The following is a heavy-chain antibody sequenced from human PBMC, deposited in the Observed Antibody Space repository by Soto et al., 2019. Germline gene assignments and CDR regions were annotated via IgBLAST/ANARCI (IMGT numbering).Heavy chain of an antibody. CDR2: ISYDGSNK. D-gene: IGHD6-6*01. CDR1: GFTFSIYS. Sequence: PGGSLRLSCSASGFTFSIYSMHWLRQAPGKGLEWVAVISYDGSNKYYADSVKGRFTISRDNSKNTLYLQMNSLRAEDTAVYYCAKAARPYYYYGMDVWGQGTTVTVSS. V-gene: IGHV3-30-3*01. CDR3: AKAARPYYYYGMDV. J-gene: IGHJ6*02.